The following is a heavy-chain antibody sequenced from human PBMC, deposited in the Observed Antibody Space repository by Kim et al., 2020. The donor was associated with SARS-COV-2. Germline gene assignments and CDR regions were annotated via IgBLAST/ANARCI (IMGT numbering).Heavy chain of an antibody. J-gene: IGHJ5*02. CDR2: INAGNGNT. V-gene: IGHV1-3*01. CDR3: ARDHQPGYGSGSYYNEWWFDP. D-gene: IGHD3-10*01. CDR1: GYTFTSYA. Sequence: ASVKVSCKASGYTFTSYAMHWVRQAPGQRLEWMGWINAGNGNTKYSQKFQGRVTITRDTSASTAYMELSSLRSEDTAVYYCARDHQPGYGSGSYYNEWWFDPWGQGTLVTVSS.